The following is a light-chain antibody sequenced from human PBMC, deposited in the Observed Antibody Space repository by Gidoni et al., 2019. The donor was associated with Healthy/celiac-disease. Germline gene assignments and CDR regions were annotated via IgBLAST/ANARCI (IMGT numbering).Light chain of an antibody. V-gene: IGKV3-20*01. CDR1: QSVSSSY. CDR2: GAS. J-gene: IGKJ2*03. Sequence: EIVLTQSPGTLSFSPGERATLSCIASQSVSSSYLAWYQQKPGQDPRLLIYGASSRATGIPDRFSGSGSGTDFTLTISRLEPEDFAVYYCQQYGSSPSFGQGTKLEIK. CDR3: QQYGSSPS.